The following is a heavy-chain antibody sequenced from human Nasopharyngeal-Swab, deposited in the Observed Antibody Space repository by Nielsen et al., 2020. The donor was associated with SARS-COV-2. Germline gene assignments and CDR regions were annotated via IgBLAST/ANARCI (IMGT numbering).Heavy chain of an antibody. CDR3: ARGLIVATILHYYYYMDV. V-gene: IGHV1-8*01. CDR2: MNPNSGNT. D-gene: IGHD5-12*01. Sequence: ASVKVSCKASGYTFTTYDINWVRQATGQGLEWMGWMNPNSGNTGYAQKFQGRGTMTRNTSISTVYMELSSLRSEDTAVYYCARGLIVATILHYYYYMDVWGKGTTVTVSS. J-gene: IGHJ6*03. CDR1: GYTFTTYD.